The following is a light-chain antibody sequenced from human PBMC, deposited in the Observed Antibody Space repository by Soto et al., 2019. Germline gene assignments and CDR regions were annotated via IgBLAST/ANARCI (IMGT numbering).Light chain of an antibody. CDR3: QPYRT. CDR1: QSVSSSY. Sequence: EMVLTQSPGTLSLSPGERATLSCRSSQSVSSSYLAWYQQKPGQAPRLLIYGASSRATGIPDRFSGSGSGTDFTLTISSLEPEAFAVYSCQPYRTFGQGTKVDIK. J-gene: IGKJ1*01. V-gene: IGKV3-20*01. CDR2: GAS.